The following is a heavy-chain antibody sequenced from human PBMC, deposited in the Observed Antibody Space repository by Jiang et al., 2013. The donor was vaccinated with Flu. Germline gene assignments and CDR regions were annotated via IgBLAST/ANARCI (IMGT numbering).Heavy chain of an antibody. Sequence: KPTQTLTLTCTFSGFSLSTSGMCVSWIRQPPGKALEWLARIDWDDDKYYSTSLKTRLTISKDTSKNQVVLTMTNMDPVDTATYYCARILHGGYDISLDAFDIWGQGTMVTVSS. J-gene: IGHJ3*02. CDR1: GFSLSTSGMC. D-gene: IGHD3-9*01. V-gene: IGHV2-70*11. CDR3: ARILHGGYDISLDAFDI. CDR2: IDWDDDK.